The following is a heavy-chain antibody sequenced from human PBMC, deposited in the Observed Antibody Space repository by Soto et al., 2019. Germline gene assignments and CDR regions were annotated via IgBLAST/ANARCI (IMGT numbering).Heavy chain of an antibody. CDR3: AADPDYYDSSGYYYYYYGMDV. D-gene: IGHD3-22*01. V-gene: IGHV1-58*01. J-gene: IGHJ6*02. CDR1: GFTFTSSA. CDR2: IVVGSGST. Sequence: GASVKVSCKASGFTFTSSAVQWVRQARGQRLEWIGWIVVGSGSTNYAQKFQERVTITRDMSTSTAYMELSSLRSEDTAVYYCAADPDYYDSSGYYYYYYGMDVWGQGTTVTVSS.